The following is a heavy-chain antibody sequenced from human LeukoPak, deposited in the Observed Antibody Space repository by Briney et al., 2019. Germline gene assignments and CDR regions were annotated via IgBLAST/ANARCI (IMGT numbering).Heavy chain of an antibody. V-gene: IGHV3-30*01. CDR1: GFTFSSYA. CDR2: ISYDGSNK. D-gene: IGHD2-15*01. CDR3: ARDRFAYCSGGSCYTWYFDY. J-gene: IGHJ4*02. Sequence: GRSLRLSCAASGFTFSSYAMHWVRQAPGKGLEWVAVISYDGSNKYYADSVKGRFTISRDNSKNTLYLQMNSLRAEDTAVYYCARDRFAYCSGGSCYTWYFDYWGQGTLVTVSS.